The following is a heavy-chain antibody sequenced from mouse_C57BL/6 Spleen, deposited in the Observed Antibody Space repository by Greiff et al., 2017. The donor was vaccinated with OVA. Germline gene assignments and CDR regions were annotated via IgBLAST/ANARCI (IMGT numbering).Heavy chain of an antibody. CDR1: GFSLTSYA. D-gene: IGHD2-2*01. CDR3: ARMVTTLYYAMDY. J-gene: IGHJ4*01. V-gene: IGHV2-9-1*01. CDR2: IWTGGGT. Sequence: VKLVESGPGLVAPSQSLSITCTVSGFSLTSYAISWVRQPPGKGLEWLGVIWTGGGTNYNSALKSRLSISKDNSKSQVFLKMNSLQTDDTARYYCARMVTTLYYAMDYWGQGTSVTVSS.